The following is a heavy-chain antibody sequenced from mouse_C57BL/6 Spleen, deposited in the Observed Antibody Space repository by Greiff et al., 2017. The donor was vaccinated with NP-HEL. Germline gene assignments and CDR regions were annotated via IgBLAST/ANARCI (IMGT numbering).Heavy chain of an antibody. J-gene: IGHJ2*01. CDR1: GYTFTSYW. CDR3: ARAIDYSNGGFDY. CDR2: IDPSDSYP. V-gene: IGHV1-50*01. D-gene: IGHD2-5*01. Sequence: VQLQQPGAELVKPGASVKLSCKASGYTFTSYWLQWVKQRPGQGLEWIGEIDPSDSYPHYNQKFKGKATLTVDTSSSTAYMQLSSLTSEDSAVYYCARAIDYSNGGFDYWGQGTTLTVSS.